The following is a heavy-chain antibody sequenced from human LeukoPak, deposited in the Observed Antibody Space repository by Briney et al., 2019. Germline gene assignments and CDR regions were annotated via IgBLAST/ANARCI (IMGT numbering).Heavy chain of an antibody. D-gene: IGHD3-10*01. CDR1: GFNFGVYY. CDR2: ISSSGSIT. J-gene: IGHJ4*02. CDR3: ARGGGTMLRSDFDF. Sequence: GRSLRLSCAASGFNFGVYYMNWVRQAPGKGLEWASSISSSGSITYYADSVKGRFTISRDNARNSLYLQMNSLRDEDTAVYYCARGGGTMLRSDFDFWGQGTLVTVSS. V-gene: IGHV3-48*02.